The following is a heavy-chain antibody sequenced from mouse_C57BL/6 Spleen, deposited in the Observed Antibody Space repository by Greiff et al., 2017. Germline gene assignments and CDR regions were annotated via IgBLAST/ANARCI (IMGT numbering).Heavy chain of an antibody. J-gene: IGHJ4*01. Sequence: QVHVKQSGAELARPGASVKMSCKASGYTFTSYSMHWVKQRPGQGLEWIGYINPSSGYTKYNQKFKDKATLTADKSSSTAYMQPSSLTSEDAAVDYCARSPITTVVATDAMDYWGQGTSVTVSS. CDR2: INPSSGYT. CDR1: GYTFTSYS. CDR3: ARSPITTVVATDAMDY. D-gene: IGHD1-1*01. V-gene: IGHV1-4*01.